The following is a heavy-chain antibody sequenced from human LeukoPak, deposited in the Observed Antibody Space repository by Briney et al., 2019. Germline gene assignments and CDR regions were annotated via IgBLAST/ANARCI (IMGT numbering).Heavy chain of an antibody. Sequence: GGSLRLSCTASGFTFGDYAMSWVRQAPGKGLEWVGFIRSNSYGGTTEYAASVKGRFTISRDDSKSIAYLQMNSLRAEDTAVYYCARFLRGVVIFGYAFDIWGQGTMVTVSS. CDR3: ARFLRGVVIFGYAFDI. J-gene: IGHJ3*02. CDR1: GFTFGDYA. D-gene: IGHD3-22*01. CDR2: IRSNSYGGTT. V-gene: IGHV3-49*04.